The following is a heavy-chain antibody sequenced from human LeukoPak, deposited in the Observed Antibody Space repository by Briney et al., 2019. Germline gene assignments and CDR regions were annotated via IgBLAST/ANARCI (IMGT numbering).Heavy chain of an antibody. J-gene: IGHJ4*02. D-gene: IGHD3-10*01. Sequence: GGSLRLSCAASGFTVGSNYMSWVRQAPGKGLEWVSAISGSGGSTYYADSVKGRFTISRDDSKNTLYLQMNSLRAEDTAVYYCAKYYYGSGSSDFDYWGQGTLVTVSS. CDR3: AKYYYGSGSSDFDY. CDR2: ISGSGGST. CDR1: GFTVGSNY. V-gene: IGHV3-23*01.